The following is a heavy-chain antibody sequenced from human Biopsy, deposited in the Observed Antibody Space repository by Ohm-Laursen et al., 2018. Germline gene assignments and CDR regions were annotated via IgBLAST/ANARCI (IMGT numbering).Heavy chain of an antibody. CDR3: ESLPAYSSIDGYYGLDL. J-gene: IGHJ6*02. V-gene: IGHV1-2*02. CDR2: INPNTGNA. D-gene: IGHD3-9*01. CDR1: GYTFAGYY. Sequence: ASVTVSCKASGYTFAGYYLHWVRQAPGRGLEWMGWINPNTGNANYAETFQGRLTVTRDKSITTAYMELASLTFDDTAMYYCESLPAYSSIDGYYGLDLWGQGTPVIVAS.